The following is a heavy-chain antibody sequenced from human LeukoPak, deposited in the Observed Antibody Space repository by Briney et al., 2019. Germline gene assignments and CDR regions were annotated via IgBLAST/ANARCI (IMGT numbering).Heavy chain of an antibody. D-gene: IGHD6-13*01. Sequence: SETLALTCTVSGGSISSDGYYWNWIRQHPEKGLEWIGYIYYTGSTHYNPSLKSRVAISLDTSKNQFSLKLSSVTAADTAVYYCASGRGWSNSWYWFDPWGQGTLVTVSS. V-gene: IGHV4-31*03. CDR1: GGSISSDGYY. CDR2: IYYTGST. CDR3: ASGRGWSNSWYWFDP. J-gene: IGHJ5*02.